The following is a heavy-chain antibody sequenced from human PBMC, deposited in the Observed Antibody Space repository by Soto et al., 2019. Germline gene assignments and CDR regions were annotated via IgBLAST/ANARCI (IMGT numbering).Heavy chain of an antibody. V-gene: IGHV4-34*01. Sequence: SETLSLTCAVYGGSFSGYYWTWIRQPPGTGLEWIGEINHSGSTNYNPSPKSRVTISVDTSKNQFSLKLTSVTAADTAVYYCARDKITGPYFDYWGQGTLVTVSS. D-gene: IGHD2-8*02. CDR3: ARDKITGPYFDY. CDR1: GGSFSGYY. J-gene: IGHJ4*02. CDR2: INHSGST.